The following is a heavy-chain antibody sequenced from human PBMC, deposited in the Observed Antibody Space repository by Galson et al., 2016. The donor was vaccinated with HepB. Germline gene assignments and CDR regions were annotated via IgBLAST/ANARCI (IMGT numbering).Heavy chain of an antibody. CDR3: VQGSTAPAV. CDR2: ISRSGDRT. V-gene: IGHV3-23*01. Sequence: SLRLSCAASGFTFRNYGMTWVRQAPGKGLEVVSSISRSGDRTDYADSVKGRFTISRDNSKNTLSLQMNSLTADDTAIYYCVQGSTAPAVWGKGTTVTVSS. J-gene: IGHJ6*04. D-gene: IGHD2-2*01. CDR1: GFTFRNYG.